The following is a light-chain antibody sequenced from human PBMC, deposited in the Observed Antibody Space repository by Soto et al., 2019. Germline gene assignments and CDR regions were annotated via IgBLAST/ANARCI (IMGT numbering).Light chain of an antibody. J-gene: IGKJ1*01. V-gene: IGKV4-1*01. CDR3: QQYYTSPTWT. CDR1: QNILYNSNNKNY. CDR2: WAS. Sequence: DIVMTQSPDSLAVSLGERATINCKSSQNILYNSNNKNYVAWYQQKPGQPPKLLIYWASIRESGVPDRFSGSGSGTDFTLTISSLQAADVAVYYCQQYYTSPTWTFGQGTKVEIK.